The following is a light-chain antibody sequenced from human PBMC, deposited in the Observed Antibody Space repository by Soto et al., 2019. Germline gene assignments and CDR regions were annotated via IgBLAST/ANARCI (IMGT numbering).Light chain of an antibody. J-gene: IGLJ2*01. Sequence: QSVLTQPRSVSGSPGQSVTISCTGTSSDVGGYNYVSWYQQVPGKAPKLVIFEVIKRPSGVPERFSGSKSGNTASLTISGLQTDDEADYYCCSIAGRLLVFGGGTKLTVL. V-gene: IGLV2-11*01. CDR2: EVI. CDR3: CSIAGRLLV. CDR1: SSDVGGYNY.